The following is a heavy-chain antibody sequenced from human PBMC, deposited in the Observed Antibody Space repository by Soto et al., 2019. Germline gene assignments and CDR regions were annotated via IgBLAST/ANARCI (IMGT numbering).Heavy chain of an antibody. Sequence: SCAASGFTFSSYAMHWVRQAPGKGLEWVAVISYDGSNKYYADSVKGRFTISRDNSKNTLYLQMNSLRAEDTAVYYCASQERKEKRGFYFDYWGQGTLVTVSS. CDR2: ISYDGSNK. CDR1: GFTFSSYA. CDR3: ASQERKEKRGFYFDY. D-gene: IGHD2-15*01. J-gene: IGHJ4*02. V-gene: IGHV3-30*04.